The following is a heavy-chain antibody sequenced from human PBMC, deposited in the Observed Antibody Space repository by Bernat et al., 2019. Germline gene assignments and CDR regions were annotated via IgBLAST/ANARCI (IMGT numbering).Heavy chain of an antibody. CDR1: GFTFSGSA. Sequence: EVQLVESGGGLVQPGGSLKLSCAASGFTFSGSAMHWVRQASGKGLEWVGRIRSKANSYATAYAASVKGRFTISRDDSKTTAYLQRNSLKTEDTAVYYCTSSTPDLDYWGLGTLVTVSS. CDR2: IRSKANSYAT. J-gene: IGHJ4*02. V-gene: IGHV3-73*02. D-gene: IGHD5/OR15-5a*01. CDR3: TSSTPDLDY.